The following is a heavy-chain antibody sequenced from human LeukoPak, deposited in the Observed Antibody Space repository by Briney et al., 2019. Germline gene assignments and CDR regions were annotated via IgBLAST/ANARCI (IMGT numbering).Heavy chain of an antibody. CDR2: IYSDGSST. J-gene: IGHJ2*01. D-gene: IGHD6-19*01. Sequence: GXSLXLSCAASGFTFSSYWMHWVRQAPGKGLVWVSRIYSDGSSTTYADSVKCRFTISRDNANNTLYLQMNSLRAEDTAVYYCARPPYSSGSFDLWGRGTLVTVSS. CDR3: ARPPYSSGSFDL. CDR1: GFTFSSYW. V-gene: IGHV3-74*01.